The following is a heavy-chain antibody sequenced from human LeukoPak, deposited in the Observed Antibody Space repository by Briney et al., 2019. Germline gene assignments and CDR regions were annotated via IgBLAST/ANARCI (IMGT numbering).Heavy chain of an antibody. V-gene: IGHV3-48*01. Sequence: PGGSLRLSCAASGFTFSGYSMNWVRQAPGTGLEWVSYISSSSDTIYYADSVKGRFTISRDNAKNSLYLQMNSLRAEDTAVYYCARGKAALNDWGQGTLVTVSS. CDR3: ARGKAALND. CDR2: ISSSSDTI. CDR1: GFTFSGYS. J-gene: IGHJ4*02. D-gene: IGHD6-25*01.